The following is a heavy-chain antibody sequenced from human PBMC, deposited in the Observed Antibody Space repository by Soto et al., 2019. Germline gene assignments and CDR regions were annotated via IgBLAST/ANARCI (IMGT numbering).Heavy chain of an antibody. CDR1: QYKFTNYC. V-gene: IGHV1-46*01. D-gene: IGHD3-22*01. Sequence: QVQLVQSGAEVKKPGASVKVSCKASQYKFTNYCVHWVRQAPGQGLEGMGIINPSGGSTNYARMFRVRVTITRDTSSSTVSMELSSLRSADTAVYYSTSPCNYTDSIPVGVKPRSYDMDVSGLGT. J-gene: IGHJ6*02. CDR2: INPSGGST. CDR3: TSPCNYTDSIPVGVKPRSYDMDV.